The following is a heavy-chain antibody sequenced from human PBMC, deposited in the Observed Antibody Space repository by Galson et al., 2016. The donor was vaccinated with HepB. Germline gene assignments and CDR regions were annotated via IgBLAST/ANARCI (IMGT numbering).Heavy chain of an antibody. J-gene: IGHJ4*02. CDR2: IRQAGRET. Sequence: SLRLSCAASGFPLSTYWISWVRQAPGKGLEWVANIRQAGRETYYVDSVKGRFTISRDNAKDSLYLQMNRLRAEDKAVYYCARDYGDSNSYFNYWGQGTLVTVSS. V-gene: IGHV3-7*01. CDR3: ARDYGDSNSYFNY. CDR1: GFPLSTYW. D-gene: IGHD4-17*01.